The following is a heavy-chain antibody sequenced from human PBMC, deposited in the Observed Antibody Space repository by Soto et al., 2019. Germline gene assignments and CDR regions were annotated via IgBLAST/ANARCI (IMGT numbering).Heavy chain of an antibody. V-gene: IGHV5-51*01. Sequence: GESVKISCXGSGYSFTSYWIGWVRQMPGKGLEWMGIIYPGDSDTRYSPSFQGQVTISADKSISTAYLQWSSLKASDTAMYYCASATDYGGNSGAFDIWGQGTMVTVSS. CDR3: ASATDYGGNSGAFDI. CDR1: GYSFTSYW. CDR2: IYPGDSDT. D-gene: IGHD4-17*01. J-gene: IGHJ3*02.